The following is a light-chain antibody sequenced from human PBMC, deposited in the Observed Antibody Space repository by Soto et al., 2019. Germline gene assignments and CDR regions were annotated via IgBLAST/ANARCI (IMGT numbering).Light chain of an antibody. CDR3: QQYNNWGLS. Sequence: IVMTQSPATLSVSPGEGVTLSCRASENVGTNLAWYQQKPGQAPRLLIYGSSTRATGIPATFSGSGSGTKFTLTIISLQSEESAIYYCQQYNNWGLSFGGGTKVDIK. CDR2: GSS. V-gene: IGKV3D-15*01. J-gene: IGKJ4*01. CDR1: ENVGTN.